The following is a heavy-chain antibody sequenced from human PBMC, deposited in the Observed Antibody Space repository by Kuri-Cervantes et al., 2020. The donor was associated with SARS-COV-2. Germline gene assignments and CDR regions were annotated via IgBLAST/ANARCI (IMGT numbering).Heavy chain of an antibody. V-gene: IGHV1-2*04. J-gene: IGHJ6*02. CDR3: ATGMFRGLIQSYYYGMDV. CDR1: GYTFSDYY. D-gene: IGHD3-10*01. Sequence: ASVKVSCKASGYTFSDYYMYWVRQAPGQGLERMGWINPNSGGTNYAQKFQGWVTMTRDTSISTAYMELSRLRSDDTAVYYCATGMFRGLIQSYYYGMDVWGQGTTVTVSS. CDR2: INPNSGGT.